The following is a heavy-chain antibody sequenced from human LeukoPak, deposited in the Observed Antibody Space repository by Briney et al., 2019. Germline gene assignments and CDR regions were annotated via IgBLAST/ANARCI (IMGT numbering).Heavy chain of an antibody. V-gene: IGHV3-7*01. CDR2: VKQDGSEK. CDR1: GFTFSSYW. CDR3: ARDVVVTNYYYMDV. D-gene: IGHD2-21*02. Sequence: GGSLRLSCAASGFTFSSYWMSWVRQAPGKGLEWVANVKQDGSEKYYVDSVKGRFTISRDNAKNSLYLQMNSLRAEDTAVYYCARDVVVTNYYYMDVWGKGTTVTVSS. J-gene: IGHJ6*03.